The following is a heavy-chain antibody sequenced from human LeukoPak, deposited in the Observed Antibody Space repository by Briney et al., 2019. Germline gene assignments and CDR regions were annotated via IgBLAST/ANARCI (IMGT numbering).Heavy chain of an antibody. V-gene: IGHV4-4*09. D-gene: IGHD6-6*01. CDR3: ARHGPREAALPYNWFDP. Sequence: SETLSLTCTVSGGSISSYYWSWIRQPPGKGLEWIGYIYTSGSTNYNPSLKSRVTISVDTSKNQFSLKLSSVTAADTAVYYCARHGPREAALPYNWFDPWGQGTLVTVSS. CDR2: IYTSGST. CDR1: GGSISSYY. J-gene: IGHJ5*02.